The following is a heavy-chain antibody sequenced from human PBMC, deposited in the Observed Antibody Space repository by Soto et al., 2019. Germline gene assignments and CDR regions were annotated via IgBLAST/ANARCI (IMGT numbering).Heavy chain of an antibody. J-gene: IGHJ4*02. V-gene: IGHV3-23*01. CDR2: ISGSGGST. CDR1: GFTFSSYA. Sequence: GGSLRLSCAASGFTFSSYAMSWVRQAPGKGLEWVSAISGSGGSTYYADSVKGRFTISRDNFKNTLYLQMNSLRAEDTAVYYCASSSSGWLTFDYWGQGTLVTVSS. CDR3: ASSSSGWLTFDY. D-gene: IGHD6-19*01.